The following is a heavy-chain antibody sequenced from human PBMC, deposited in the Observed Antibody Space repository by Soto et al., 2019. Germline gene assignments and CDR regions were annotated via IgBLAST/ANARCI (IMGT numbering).Heavy chain of an antibody. CDR1: GGSFSGYY. Sequence: PSETLSLTCAVYGGSFSGYYWSWIRQPPWKGLEWIGEINHSGSTNYNPSLKGRVTISVDTSKNQFSLKLSSVTAADTAVYYCARDGAARPSRAFDIWGQGTMVTV. V-gene: IGHV4-34*01. CDR3: ARDGAARPSRAFDI. J-gene: IGHJ3*02. CDR2: INHSGST. D-gene: IGHD6-6*01.